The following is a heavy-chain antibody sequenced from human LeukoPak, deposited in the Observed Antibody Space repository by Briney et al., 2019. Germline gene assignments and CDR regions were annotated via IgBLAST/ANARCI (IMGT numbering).Heavy chain of an antibody. Sequence: GGPLRLSCAASGFTFSRDAMSWVRQAPGEGREWVSAISGRGGSTYYADSVKGRFTISRDNSKNTLYLQMNSLRAEDTAVYYCAKDEGYYGSGSYPDYWGPGTLVTVSS. CDR3: AKDEGYYGSGSYPDY. CDR1: GFTFSRDA. D-gene: IGHD3-10*01. CDR2: ISGRGGST. V-gene: IGHV3-23*01. J-gene: IGHJ4*02.